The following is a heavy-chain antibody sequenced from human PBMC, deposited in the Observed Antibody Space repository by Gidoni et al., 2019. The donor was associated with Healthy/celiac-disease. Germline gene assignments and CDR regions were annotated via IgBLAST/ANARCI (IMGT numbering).Heavy chain of an antibody. Sequence: EVQLLESGGGLVQPGGSLRLSCAASGSTFSSYAMGWVRQAPGKGLEWVSAISGSGGSTYYADSVKGRFTISRDNSKNTLYLQMNSLRAEDTAVYYCAQDCSGGSCYFGGLDYWGQGTLVTVSS. CDR2: ISGSGGST. CDR3: AQDCSGGSCYFGGLDY. J-gene: IGHJ4*02. V-gene: IGHV3-23*01. CDR1: GSTFSSYA. D-gene: IGHD2-15*01.